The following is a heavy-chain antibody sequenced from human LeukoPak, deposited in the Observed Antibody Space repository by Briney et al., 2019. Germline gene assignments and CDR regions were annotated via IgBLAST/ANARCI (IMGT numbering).Heavy chain of an antibody. D-gene: IGHD1-1*01. V-gene: IGHV3-13*01. J-gene: IGHJ3*02. Sequence: PGGSLRLSCAASGFTFSRHDMHWVRQPTGKGLEWVSAIGTAGDSYYPGSVKGRFTISRENAKNSLYLQMNSLRAGDTAVYYCARAATGFDAFDIWGQGTVVTVSS. CDR2: IGTAGDS. CDR1: GFTFSRHD. CDR3: ARAATGFDAFDI.